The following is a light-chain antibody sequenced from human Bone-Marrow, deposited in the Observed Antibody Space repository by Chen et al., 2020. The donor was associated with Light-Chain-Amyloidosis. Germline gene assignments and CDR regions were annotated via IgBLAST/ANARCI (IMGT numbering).Light chain of an antibody. Sequence: NFMLTQPHSLSECPGERVLISCTRSRGSLASNYVQWYQQRPGSSPTTVIYEDDPRPSGVPDRFSGSIDRSSNSASLTLSGLKTEDEADYYCQSYQCSSQGVFGVGTKLTVL. CDR3: QSYQCSSQGV. CDR2: EDD. CDR1: RGSLASNY. J-gene: IGLJ3*02. V-gene: IGLV6-57*01.